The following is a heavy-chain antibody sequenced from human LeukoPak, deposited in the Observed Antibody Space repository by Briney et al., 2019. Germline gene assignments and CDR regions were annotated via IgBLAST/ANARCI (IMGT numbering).Heavy chain of an antibody. D-gene: IGHD2-2*01. J-gene: IGHJ3*02. Sequence: GGSLRLSCAASGFTVSSNYMSWVRQAPGKGLEWVSVIYSGGSTYYADSVKGRFTISRDNSKNTLYLQMSRLTAEDTDVYYCARVGVVPAAIPDGFDIWGQGTMVTVSS. CDR3: ARVGVVPAAIPDGFDI. CDR1: GFTVSSNY. CDR2: IYSGGST. V-gene: IGHV3-53*01.